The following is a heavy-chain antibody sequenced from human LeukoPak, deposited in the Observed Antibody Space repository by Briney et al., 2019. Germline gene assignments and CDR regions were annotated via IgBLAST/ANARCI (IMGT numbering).Heavy chain of an antibody. CDR2: IYTSGST. CDR3: ARVGRGGSYYGYYYGMDV. J-gene: IGHJ6*02. Sequence: SETLSLTCTVSGGSISSYYWSWIRQPAGKGLEWIGRIYTSGSTNYNPSLKSRVTMSVDTSKNQFSLKLSSVTAADTAVYYCARVGRGGSYYGYYYGMDVWGQGTTVTVSS. D-gene: IGHD1-26*01. V-gene: IGHV4-4*07. CDR1: GGSISSYY.